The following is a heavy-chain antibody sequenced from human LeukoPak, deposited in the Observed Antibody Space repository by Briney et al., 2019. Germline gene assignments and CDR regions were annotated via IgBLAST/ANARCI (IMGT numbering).Heavy chain of an antibody. J-gene: IGHJ3*02. V-gene: IGHV3-48*04. Sequence: GGSLRLSCAASGFTFSSYSMNRVRQAPGKGLEWVSYISSSSSTIYYADSVKGRFTISRDNAKNSLYLQMNSLRAEDTAVYYCASRPRGDYVGVDDAFDIWGQGTMVTVSS. D-gene: IGHD4-17*01. CDR2: ISSSSSTI. CDR3: ASRPRGDYVGVDDAFDI. CDR1: GFTFSSYS.